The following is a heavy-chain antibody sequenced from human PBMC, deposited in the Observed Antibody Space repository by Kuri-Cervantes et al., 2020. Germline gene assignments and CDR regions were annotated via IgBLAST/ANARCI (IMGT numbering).Heavy chain of an antibody. V-gene: IGHV4-34*09. D-gene: IGHD2-15*01. CDR3: ARAFKPPVGLLRACAAFDI. CDR1: GGSFSGYY. J-gene: IGHJ3*02. CDR2: INHSGST. Sequence: LRLSCAFYGGSFSGYYWSWTRQPPGKGLEWIGEINHSGSTYYNPSLKSRVTISVDTSKNQFSLKLSSVTAADTAVYYCARAFKPPVGLLRACAAFDIWGQGTMVTVSS.